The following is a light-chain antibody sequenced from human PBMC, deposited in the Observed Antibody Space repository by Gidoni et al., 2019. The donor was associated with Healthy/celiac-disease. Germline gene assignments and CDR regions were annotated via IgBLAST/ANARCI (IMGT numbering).Light chain of an antibody. CDR1: QSISSY. V-gene: IGKV1-39*01. J-gene: IGKJ2*01. Sequence: DIQMTQSPSSLSASVGDRVTITCRASQSISSYLNWYQQKPGKAPKLLIYAASSLQSGVPSRFSSSESGTDFTLTISSLQPEDFATYYCQQSYSTPCAFGQGTKLEIK. CDR3: QQSYSTPCA. CDR2: AAS.